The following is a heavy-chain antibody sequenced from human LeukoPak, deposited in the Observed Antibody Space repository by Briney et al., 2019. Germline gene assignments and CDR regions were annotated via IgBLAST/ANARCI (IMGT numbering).Heavy chain of an antibody. D-gene: IGHD2-15*01. V-gene: IGHV1-46*01. Sequence: ASVNVSCKASGGTFSSYAISWVRQAPGQGLEWMGIINPSSGSTTYAQKFQGRVTMTRDTSTSTVYMELSSLRYEDTAVYYCARVADYCSGGSCYDYWGQGTLVTVSS. CDR2: INPSSGST. J-gene: IGHJ4*02. CDR1: GGTFSSYA. CDR3: ARVADYCSGGSCYDY.